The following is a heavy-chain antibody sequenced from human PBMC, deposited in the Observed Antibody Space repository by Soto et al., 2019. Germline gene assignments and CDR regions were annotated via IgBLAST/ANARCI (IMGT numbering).Heavy chain of an antibody. CDR3: ARDPPPPDY. V-gene: IGHV1-18*01. Sequence: QVQLVQSGAEVKKPGASVKVSCKASGYTFASYAISWMRQAPGQGLEWMGWISADNGNTNYAQKLQGRVTMTTDTSTSTDYMELRSMRSEITAVYYCARDPPPPDYWGQGTLVTVSS. CDR2: ISADNGNT. CDR1: GYTFASYA. J-gene: IGHJ4*02.